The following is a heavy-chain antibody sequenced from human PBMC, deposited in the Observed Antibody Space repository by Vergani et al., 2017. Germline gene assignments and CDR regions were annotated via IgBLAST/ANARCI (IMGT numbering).Heavy chain of an antibody. V-gene: IGHV3-9*01. D-gene: IGHD6-19*01. CDR3: ASDTHSGQRADR. CDR1: GFTFDDYA. Sequence: EVQLVESGGGLVQPGRSLRLSCAASGFTFDDYAMHWVRQAPGKGLEGVSGISWNSGSIGYADSVKGRFTISRDNAKNSLYLQMNSLRAEDTALYYCASDTHSGQRADRWGQGILVTVTS. J-gene: IGHJ5*02. CDR2: ISWNSGSI.